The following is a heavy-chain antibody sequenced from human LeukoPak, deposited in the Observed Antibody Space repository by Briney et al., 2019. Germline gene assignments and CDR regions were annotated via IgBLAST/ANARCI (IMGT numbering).Heavy chain of an antibody. CDR3: ATDPSGSYCRGAFDI. CDR2: FDPEDGET. V-gene: IGHV1-24*01. J-gene: IGHJ3*02. CDR1: GYTLTELS. Sequence: ASVKVSCKVSGYTLTELSMHWVRQAPGKGLEWMGGFDPEDGETIYAQKFQGRVTMTEDTSTDTAYMELSSLRSEDTAVYYCATDPSGSYCRGAFDIWGQGTMVTVSS. D-gene: IGHD1-26*01.